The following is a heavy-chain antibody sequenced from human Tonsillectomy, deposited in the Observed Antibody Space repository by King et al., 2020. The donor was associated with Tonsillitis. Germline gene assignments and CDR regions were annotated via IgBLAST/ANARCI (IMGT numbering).Heavy chain of an antibody. V-gene: IGHV4-39*01. CDR1: GGSISSSSYY. D-gene: IGHD6-13*01. CDR2: IYYSGST. Sequence: LQLQESGPGLVKPSETLSLTCTVSGGSISSSSYYWGWIRQPPGKGLEWIGSIYYSGSTYYNPSLKSRVTISVDTSKNQFSLKLSSVTAADTAVYYCARHAGPYSSSPPAYFDYWGQGTLVTVSS. J-gene: IGHJ4*02. CDR3: ARHAGPYSSSPPAYFDY.